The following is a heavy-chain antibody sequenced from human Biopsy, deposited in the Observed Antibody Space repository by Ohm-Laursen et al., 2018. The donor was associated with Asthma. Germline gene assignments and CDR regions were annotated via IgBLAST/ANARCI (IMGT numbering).Heavy chain of an antibody. CDR1: GFTFSNYG. CDR3: AKDTEGRYDFWSGLSYNYYGMDV. CDR2: ISYDGSNK. V-gene: IGHV3-30*18. D-gene: IGHD3-3*01. J-gene: IGHJ6*02. Sequence: SLRLSCAASGFTFSNYGMYWVRQAPGKGLEWVAVISYDGSNKYYADSVKGRFTISRDNSKNTLYLQMNSLRAEDTAVYYCAKDTEGRYDFWSGLSYNYYGMDVWGQGTTVTVSS.